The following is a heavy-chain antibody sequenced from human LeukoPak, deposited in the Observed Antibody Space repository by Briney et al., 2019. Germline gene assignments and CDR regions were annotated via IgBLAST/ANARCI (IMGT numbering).Heavy chain of an antibody. Sequence: GASVKVSCKASGGTFSSYAISWVRQAPGQGLEWMGGIIPIFGTANYAQKFQGRVTITTDESTSTAYMELSSLRSEDTAVYYCAALVSMALNYYYYMDVWDKGTTVTVSS. CDR1: GGTFSSYA. V-gene: IGHV1-69*05. D-gene: IGHD2/OR15-2a*01. CDR2: IIPIFGTA. CDR3: AALVSMALNYYYYMDV. J-gene: IGHJ6*03.